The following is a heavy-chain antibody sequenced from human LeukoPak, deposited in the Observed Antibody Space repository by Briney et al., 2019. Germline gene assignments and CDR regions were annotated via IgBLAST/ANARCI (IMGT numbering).Heavy chain of an antibody. CDR3: ASTADSYGSGSYYSDY. CDR1: GGSISSYY. J-gene: IGHJ4*02. V-gene: IGHV4-59*08. D-gene: IGHD3-10*01. Sequence: SETLSLTCTVSGGSISSYYWSWIRQPPGKGLEWIGYIYYSGSTNYNPSLKSRVTISVDTSKNQFSLKLSSATAADTAVYYCASTADSYGSGSYYSDYWGQGTLVTVSS. CDR2: IYYSGST.